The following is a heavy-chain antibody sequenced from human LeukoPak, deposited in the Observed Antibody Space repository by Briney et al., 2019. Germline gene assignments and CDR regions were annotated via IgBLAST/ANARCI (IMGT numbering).Heavy chain of an antibody. CDR3: ARDTKRWLQFPDY. V-gene: IGHV1-18*01. J-gene: IGHJ4*02. D-gene: IGHD5-24*01. CDR1: GYTFTSYG. Sequence: ASVKVSCKASGYTFTSYGISWVRQAPGQGLEWMGWISAYNGNTNYAQKLQGRVTMTTDTSTSTAYIELRSLRSDDTAVYYCARDTKRWLQFPDYWGQGTLVTVSS. CDR2: ISAYNGNT.